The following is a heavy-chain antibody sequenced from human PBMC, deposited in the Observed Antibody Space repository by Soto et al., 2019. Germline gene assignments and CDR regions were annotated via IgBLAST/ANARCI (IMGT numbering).Heavy chain of an antibody. CDR3: ASVYYSVRQRPFDY. Sequence: QVQLQESGPGLVKASQTLSLTCTVSGASIRSGGYLYSWVRQRPGKGLEWIGYIYYSGNTHYNPYLESRLIISVDTSKNAFSLNLTSVTAADTAVYYFASVYYSVRQRPFDYWGQGTQVTVSS. CDR2: IYYSGNT. D-gene: IGHD3-22*01. CDR1: GASIRSGGYL. V-gene: IGHV4-31*03. J-gene: IGHJ4*02.